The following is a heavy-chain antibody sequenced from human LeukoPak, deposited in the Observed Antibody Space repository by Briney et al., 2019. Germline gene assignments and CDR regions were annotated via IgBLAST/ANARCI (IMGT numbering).Heavy chain of an antibody. D-gene: IGHD1-26*01. CDR2: ISGGGGST. CDR3: AKGGKWDVTPFDY. V-gene: IGHV3-23*01. J-gene: IGHJ4*02. CDR1: GFTFTSYS. Sequence: GGSLRLSCAASGFTFTSYSMNWGRQAPGKGLEWVSTISGGGGSTYYADSVEGRFTISRDNSKNTLYLQVNSLRAEDTAVYYCAKGGKWDVTPFDYWGQGTLVTVSS.